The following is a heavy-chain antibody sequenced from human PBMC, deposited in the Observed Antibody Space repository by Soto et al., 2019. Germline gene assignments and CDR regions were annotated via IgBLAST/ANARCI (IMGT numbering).Heavy chain of an antibody. J-gene: IGHJ4*02. V-gene: IGHV4-31*03. CDR2: IYYTGST. CDR1: GGSISNGAYL. D-gene: IGHD3-16*01. Sequence: VQLQESGPGLVKPSETLSLTCTVSGGSISNGAYLWSWIRQHPGKDLEWIGYIYYTGSTYYNPSFMSRITISVDTSKNQFSLRLTSVTAADTAVYFCARDLRDGNTYTPDYWGQGTLVTVSS. CDR3: ARDLRDGNTYTPDY.